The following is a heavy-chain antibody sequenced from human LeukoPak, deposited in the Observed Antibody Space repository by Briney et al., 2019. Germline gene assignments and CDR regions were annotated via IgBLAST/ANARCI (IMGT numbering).Heavy chain of an antibody. Sequence: GASVKVSCKASGYTFTSYDINWVRQATGQGLEWMGWMNPNSGNIGYAQKFQGRVTMTRNTSISTAYMELSSLRSEDTAVYYCARVNTMVRGATPPGYWGQGTLVTVSS. CDR2: MNPNSGNI. J-gene: IGHJ4*02. CDR3: ARVNTMVRGATPPGY. D-gene: IGHD3-10*01. V-gene: IGHV1-8*01. CDR1: GYTFTSYD.